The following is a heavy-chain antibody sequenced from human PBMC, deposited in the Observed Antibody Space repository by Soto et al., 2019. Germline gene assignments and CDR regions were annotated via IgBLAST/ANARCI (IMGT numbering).Heavy chain of an antibody. CDR1: GGSISSSSYY. V-gene: IGHV4-39*01. J-gene: IGHJ5*02. CDR2: IYYSGST. Sequence: QLQLQESGPGLVRPSETLSLTCTVSGGSISSSSYYWGWIRQPPGKGLEWIGSIYYSGSTYYNPSLKSRATISVDPSKNQFSLKLSSVTAADTAVYYCASPKIAFYNWFDPWGQGTLVTVSS. D-gene: IGHD3-3*02. CDR3: ASPKIAFYNWFDP.